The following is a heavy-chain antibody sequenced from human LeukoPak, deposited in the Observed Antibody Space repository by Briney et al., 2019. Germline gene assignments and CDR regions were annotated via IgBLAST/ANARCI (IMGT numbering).Heavy chain of an antibody. V-gene: IGHV3-23*01. D-gene: IGHD5-18*01. Sequence: GGSLRLSCAVSGFTFSNYAMTWVRQAPGKGLEWVSSISGFGGSEYYADSVKGRFTISRDTSHNTLNLQMNSLRAEDTAVYYCAKDGTWIQLWLTYWGQGTLVTVSS. CDR2: ISGFGGSE. CDR1: GFTFSNYA. CDR3: AKDGTWIQLWLTY. J-gene: IGHJ4*02.